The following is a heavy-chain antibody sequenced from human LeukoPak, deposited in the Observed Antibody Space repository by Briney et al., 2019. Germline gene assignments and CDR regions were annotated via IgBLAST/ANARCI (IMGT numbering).Heavy chain of an antibody. CDR3: AKDIRVRGVYIRGPGDI. Sequence: GGSLRLSCAASGFTISSYWMNWVRQAPGKGLEWVANIKQDGSEKKYVDSVKGRFTISRDNAKNSLYLQMNSLRTEDTALYYCAKDIRVRGVYIRGPGDIWGQGTMVTVSS. CDR2: IKQDGSEK. V-gene: IGHV3-7*03. D-gene: IGHD3-10*01. J-gene: IGHJ3*02. CDR1: GFTISSYW.